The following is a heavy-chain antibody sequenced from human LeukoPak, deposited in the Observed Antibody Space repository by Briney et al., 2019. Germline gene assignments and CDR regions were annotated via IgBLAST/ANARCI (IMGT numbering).Heavy chain of an antibody. CDR1: GASISGFY. J-gene: IGHJ4*02. D-gene: IGHD3-10*01. CDR2: IYYSGST. Sequence: PSETLSLTCTVSGASISGFYWSWIRQPPGKGLEWIGYIYYSGSTNYNPSLKSRVTISVDTSKNQFSLKLSSVTAADTAVYYCARDRDGLVYFDYWGQGTLVTVSS. V-gene: IGHV4-59*01. CDR3: ARDRDGLVYFDY.